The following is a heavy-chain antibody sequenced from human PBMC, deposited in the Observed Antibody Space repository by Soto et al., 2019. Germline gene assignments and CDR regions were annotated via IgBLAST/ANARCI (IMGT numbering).Heavy chain of an antibody. CDR2: ISWNSGSI. V-gene: IGHV3-9*01. CDR3: AKDTIHESAFDI. J-gene: IGHJ3*02. Sequence: GGSLRLSCAASGFTFDDYAMHWVRQAPGKGLEWVSGISWNSGSIGYADSVKGRFTISRDNAKNSLYLQMNSLRAEDTALYYCAKDTIHESAFDIWGQGTMVTVSS. CDR1: GFTFDDYA.